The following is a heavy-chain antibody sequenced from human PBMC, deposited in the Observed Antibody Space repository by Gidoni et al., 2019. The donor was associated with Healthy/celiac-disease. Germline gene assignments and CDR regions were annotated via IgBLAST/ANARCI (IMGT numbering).Heavy chain of an antibody. CDR2: INPNRGGT. CDR1: GYTFTGYY. V-gene: IGHV1-2*02. D-gene: IGHD3-10*01. Sequence: QVQLVQSGAEVKKPGASVKVSCKASGYTFTGYYMHWVRQAPGQGLEWMGWINPNRGGTNYAQKFQGRVTRTRDTSISTAYMELSRLRSDDTAVYYCARVGDYGSGTEWGQGTLVTVSS. J-gene: IGHJ4*02. CDR3: ARVGDYGSGTE.